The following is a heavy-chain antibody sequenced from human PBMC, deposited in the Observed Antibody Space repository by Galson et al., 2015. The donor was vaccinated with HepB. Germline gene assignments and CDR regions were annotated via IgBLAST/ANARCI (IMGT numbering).Heavy chain of an antibody. CDR1: GYTFTSYD. CDR3: ARGALPYYDFWSGPTGINWFDP. J-gene: IGHJ5*02. V-gene: IGHV1-8*01. CDR2: MNPNSGNT. Sequence: SVKVSCKASGYTFTSYDINWVRQATGQGLEWMGWMNPNSGNTGYAQKFQGRVIMTRNTSISTAYMELSSLRSEDTAVYYCARGALPYYDFWSGPTGINWFDPWGQGTLVTVSS. D-gene: IGHD3-3*01.